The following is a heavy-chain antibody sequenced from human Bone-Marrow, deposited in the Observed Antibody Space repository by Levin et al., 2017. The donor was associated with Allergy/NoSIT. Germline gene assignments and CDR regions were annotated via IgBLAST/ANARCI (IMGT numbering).Heavy chain of an antibody. Sequence: PGGSLRLSCAASGFTFSSYWMTWVRQAPGKGLEWVANIHQGGSEKYYADSVKGRFIISRDNTQKSLFLQMNSLRVEDTAVYFCARTGYCIGGTCYSYRGFYIDLWGPGTQVTVSS. J-gene: IGHJ4*02. D-gene: IGHD2-15*01. CDR3: ARTGYCIGGTCYSYRGFYIDL. V-gene: IGHV3-7*01. CDR1: GFTFSSYW. CDR2: IHQGGSEK.